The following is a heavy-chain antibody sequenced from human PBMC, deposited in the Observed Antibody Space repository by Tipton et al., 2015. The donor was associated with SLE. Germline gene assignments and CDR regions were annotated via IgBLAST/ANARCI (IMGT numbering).Heavy chain of an antibody. Sequence: SLRLSCAASGFTFSNYWMTWVRQAPGKGLEWVANIKEDGGEKSYVDSVKGRFTISRDNAKNSLYLQMDNLRPEDTAVYYCAREGYSSTWYPYWGQGTLVTVSS. D-gene: IGHD6-13*01. CDR2: IKEDGGEK. V-gene: IGHV3-7*01. CDR3: AREGYSSTWYPY. J-gene: IGHJ4*02. CDR1: GFTFSNYW.